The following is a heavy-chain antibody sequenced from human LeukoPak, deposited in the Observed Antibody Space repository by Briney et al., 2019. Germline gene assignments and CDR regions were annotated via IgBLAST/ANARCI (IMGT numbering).Heavy chain of an antibody. CDR2: MSYDGGNK. J-gene: IGHJ4*02. CDR1: GFTFSAYA. V-gene: IGHV3-30*03. CDR3: ARARTFTIFGEDYFDY. Sequence: HPGGSLRLSCTASGFTFSAYAMHWVRQAPGKGLEWVAVMSYDGGNKYYADSVKGRFTISRDNAKNSLYLQMNSLRAEDTAVYYCARARTFTIFGEDYFDYWGQGTLVTVSS. D-gene: IGHD3-3*01.